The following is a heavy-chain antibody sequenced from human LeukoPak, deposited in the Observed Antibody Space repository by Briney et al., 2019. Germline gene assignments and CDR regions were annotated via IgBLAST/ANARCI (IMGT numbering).Heavy chain of an antibody. V-gene: IGHV3-7*01. J-gene: IGHJ3*02. CDR1: GFTFSRYW. D-gene: IGHD3-22*01. CDR3: ARDACYYDSSGYYDAFDI. CDR2: IKRDGSEK. Sequence: PGGSLRLSCTASGFTFSRYWMIWVRQAPGKGLEWVANIKRDGSEKYYVDSVKGRFTISRDNAKNPLFLQMNGLRVEDTAVYYCARDACYYDSSGYYDAFDIWGQGTMVTVSS.